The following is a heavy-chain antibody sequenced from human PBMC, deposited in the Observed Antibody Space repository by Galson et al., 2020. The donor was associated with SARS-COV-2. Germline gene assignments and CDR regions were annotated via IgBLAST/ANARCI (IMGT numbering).Heavy chain of an antibody. V-gene: IGHV5-10-1*01. CDR1: GYTFSSHW. D-gene: IGHD6-13*01. CDR3: ARQGIEARGWDSDIYNYHLDV. J-gene: IGHJ6*02. CDR2: IDPSDSYT. Sequence: GESLKISCKASGYTFSSHWISWVRQMPGKGLEWMGRIDPSDSYTDFSPSLRGHVTISADKSITTAYLQWNSLKASDTAVYYCARQGIEARGWDSDIYNYHLDVWGQGTTVSVFS.